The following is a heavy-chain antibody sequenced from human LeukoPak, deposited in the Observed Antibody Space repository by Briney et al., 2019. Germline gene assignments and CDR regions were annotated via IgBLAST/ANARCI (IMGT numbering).Heavy chain of an antibody. CDR3: AEYSQTDAFDI. V-gene: IGHV4-61*01. D-gene: IGHD6-6*01. CDR2: IYYSGST. Sequence: PSETLSLTCTVSGGSISSSSYYWSWIRQPPGKGLEWIGYIYYSGSTSYNPSLKSRVTISVDTSKNQFSLKLSSVTAADTAVYYCAEYSQTDAFDIWGQGTMVTVSS. J-gene: IGHJ3*02. CDR1: GGSISSSSYY.